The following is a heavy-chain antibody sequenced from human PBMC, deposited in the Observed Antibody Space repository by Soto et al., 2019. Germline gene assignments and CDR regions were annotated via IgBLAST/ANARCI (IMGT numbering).Heavy chain of an antibody. Sequence: ASVKVSCKASGYSFIGHYIHWVRQAPGQGLEWMGWINPNSGSTTYAQRFQGRVTMTRNTSISTAYMELSSLRSEDTAVYYCASLDPNRGMFDPWGQGTLVTV. D-gene: IGHD3-9*01. J-gene: IGHJ5*02. V-gene: IGHV1-2*02. CDR1: GYSFIGHY. CDR3: ASLDPNRGMFDP. CDR2: INPNSGST.